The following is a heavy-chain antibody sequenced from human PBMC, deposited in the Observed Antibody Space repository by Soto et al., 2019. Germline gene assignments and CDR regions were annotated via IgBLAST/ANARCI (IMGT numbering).Heavy chain of an antibody. CDR2: IDPSDSYT. CDR1: GCSFTSYW. D-gene: IGHD2-2*01. J-gene: IGHJ6*02. V-gene: IGHV5-10-1*01. CDR3: ARTYCSSTSCYPYGMDV. Sequence: GESLKISCKGSGCSFTSYWISWVRQMPGKGLEWMGMIDPSDSYTNYSPSFQGHVTISADKSISTAYLQWSSLKASDTAMYYCARTYCSSTSCYPYGMDVWGQGTTVTVSS.